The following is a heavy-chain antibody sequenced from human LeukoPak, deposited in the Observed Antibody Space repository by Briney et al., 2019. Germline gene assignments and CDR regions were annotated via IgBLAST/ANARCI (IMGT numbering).Heavy chain of an antibody. CDR3: ARGSPYYDFWSGFSATYYYYYYMDV. CDR2: IYYSGST. CDR1: GGSISRHY. Sequence: SETLSLTCTVSGGSISRHYWSWIRQPPGKGLEWIGYIYYSGSTNYNPSLKSRVTISVDTSKNQFSLKLSSVTAADTAVYYCARGSPYYDFWSGFSATYYYYYYMDVWGKGTTVTVSS. J-gene: IGHJ6*03. D-gene: IGHD3-3*01. V-gene: IGHV4-59*11.